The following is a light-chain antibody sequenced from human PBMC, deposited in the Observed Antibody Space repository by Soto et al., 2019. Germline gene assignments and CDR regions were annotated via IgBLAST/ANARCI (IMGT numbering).Light chain of an antibody. Sequence: SVLAQSPAPLSLSPGESATLARRASQSVSSYLAWYQQKPGQAPRLLIYDAVNRATGIPDRFSGSGSGTDFTLTISRLEPEDFAVYYCQQYGSSPWTFGQGTKVDIK. CDR3: QQYGSSPWT. CDR2: DAV. V-gene: IGKV3-20*01. CDR1: QSVSSY. J-gene: IGKJ1*01.